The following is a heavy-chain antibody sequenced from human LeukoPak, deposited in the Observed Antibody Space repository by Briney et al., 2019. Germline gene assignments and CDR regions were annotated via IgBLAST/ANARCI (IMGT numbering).Heavy chain of an antibody. Sequence: GGSLRRSCVASGFTFSNYWMTWVRQAPGKGLEWVANMKEDGSEEFYVDSVKGRFTISRDNGKNSVFLQMNSLRVEDTAVYYCARDPLRRFDYWGQGILVTVSS. CDR2: MKEDGSEE. J-gene: IGHJ4*02. CDR3: ARDPLRRFDY. V-gene: IGHV3-7*01. CDR1: GFTFSNYW.